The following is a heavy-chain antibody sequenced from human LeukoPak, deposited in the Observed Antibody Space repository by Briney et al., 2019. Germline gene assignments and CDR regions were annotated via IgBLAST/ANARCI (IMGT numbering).Heavy chain of an antibody. CDR3: ARSGITTIPNFDY. D-gene: IGHD5-12*01. J-gene: IGHJ4*02. V-gene: IGHV1-2*02. CDR2: INPNGGAT. CDR1: GYTFSGYY. Sequence: ASVKFSCKASGYTFSGYYIHWVRQAPGQGLEWMGWINPNGGATNNAQKFQGRVTVNRDRSISTVYMDLNKLRSDDTAVYYCARSGITTIPNFDYWGQGSLVTVSS.